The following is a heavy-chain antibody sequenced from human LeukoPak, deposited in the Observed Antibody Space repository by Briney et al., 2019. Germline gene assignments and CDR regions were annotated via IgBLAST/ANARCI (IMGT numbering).Heavy chain of an antibody. J-gene: IGHJ3*02. V-gene: IGHV3-23*01. D-gene: IGHD3-22*01. CDR2: ISGSGGST. Sequence: GGSLRLSCAASGFTFSRYAMSWVRQAPGKGLEWVSAISGSGGSTYYADFVKGRFTISRDNSKNTLYLQMNSLRAEDTAVYYCARDQGSSGYGIWGQGTMVTVSS. CDR3: ARDQGSSGYGI. CDR1: GFTFSRYA.